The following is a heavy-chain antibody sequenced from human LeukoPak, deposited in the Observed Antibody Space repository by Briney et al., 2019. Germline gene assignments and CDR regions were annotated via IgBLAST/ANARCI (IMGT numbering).Heavy chain of an antibody. CDR1: GGSISSSSYY. J-gene: IGHJ6*03. D-gene: IGHD2-15*01. CDR2: IHYSGST. V-gene: IGHV4-39*07. Sequence: SETLSLTCTVSGGSISSSSYYWAWIRQPPGKGLEWIGSIHYSGSTYYNPSLQSRVTISIDTSKNQFSLKLRFVTAADTAVYYCSTGRCSGGSSPNYYYYMDVWGKGTTVTVSS. CDR3: STGRCSGGSSPNYYYYMDV.